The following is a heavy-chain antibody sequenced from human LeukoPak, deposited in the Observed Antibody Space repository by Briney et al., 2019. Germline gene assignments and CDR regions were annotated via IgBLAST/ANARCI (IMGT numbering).Heavy chain of an antibody. J-gene: IGHJ4*02. V-gene: IGHV4-59*01. Sequence: SETLSLTCTVSGGSISSYYWSWIRQPPGKGLEWIGYIYYSGSTNYNPSLKSRGTISVDTSKNQFSLKLSSVTAADTAVYYCARAGGTMVRGVIYFDYWGQGTLVTVSS. D-gene: IGHD3-10*01. CDR2: IYYSGST. CDR3: ARAGGTMVRGVIYFDY. CDR1: GGSISSYY.